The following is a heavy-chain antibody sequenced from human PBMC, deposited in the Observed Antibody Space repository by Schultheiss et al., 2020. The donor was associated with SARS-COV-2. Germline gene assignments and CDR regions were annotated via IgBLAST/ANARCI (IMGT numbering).Heavy chain of an antibody. Sequence: SETLSLTCTVSGGSISNVNYYWGWIRQPPGKGLEWIGYINYRGSTNYNPSLKSRVTISVDTSKNQFSLKLSSVTAADTAMYYCAGGVDYDYFGPGGFDIWGQGTMVTVSS. CDR2: INYRGST. V-gene: IGHV4-61*01. CDR1: GGSISNVNYY. D-gene: IGHD3-16*01. CDR3: AGGVDYDYFGPGGFDI. J-gene: IGHJ3*02.